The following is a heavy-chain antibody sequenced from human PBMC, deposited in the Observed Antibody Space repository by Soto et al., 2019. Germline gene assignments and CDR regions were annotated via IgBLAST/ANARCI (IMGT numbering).Heavy chain of an antibody. CDR2: IWYDGSNK. J-gene: IGHJ4*02. V-gene: IGHV3-33*01. CDR1: GFTFSSYG. Sequence: QVQLVESGGGVVQPGRSLRLSCAASGFTFSSYGMHWVRQAPGKGLEWVAVIWYDGSNKYYADYVKGRFTISRDNSKNTLYLQMNSLRAEDTAVYSCARDASILLGYCSSTSCYGFDYWGQGTLVTVSS. D-gene: IGHD2-2*01. CDR3: ARDASILLGYCSSTSCYGFDY.